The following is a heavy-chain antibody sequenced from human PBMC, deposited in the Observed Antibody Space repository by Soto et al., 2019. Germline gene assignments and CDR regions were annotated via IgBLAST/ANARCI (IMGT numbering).Heavy chain of an antibody. CDR3: SRHMVSTTRPFDY. Sequence: EVQLVESGGGLVQPGGSLRLSCAASGFAFSNYSKNWVRQAPGKGLEWVANINQDGSEKYYVDSVKGRFTISRDNAKKSLYLQMSSLRTEDTAVYYCSRHMVSTTRPFDYWGQGTLVTVSS. D-gene: IGHD5-12*01. V-gene: IGHV3-7*01. J-gene: IGHJ4*02. CDR1: GFAFSNYS. CDR2: INQDGSEK.